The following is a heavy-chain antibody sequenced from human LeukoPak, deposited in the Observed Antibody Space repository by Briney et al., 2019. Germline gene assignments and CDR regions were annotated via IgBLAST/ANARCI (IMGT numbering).Heavy chain of an antibody. CDR3: ARDPLGYCSGGSCYADAFDI. CDR2: IYYSGST. J-gene: IGHJ3*02. CDR1: GGSISSSSYY. V-gene: IGHV4-39*07. D-gene: IGHD2-15*01. Sequence: TSETLSLTCTVSGGSISSSSYYWGWIRQPPGKGLEWIGSIYYSGSTYYNPSLKSRVTISVDTSKNQFSLKLSSVTAADTAVYYCARDPLGYCSGGSCYADAFDIWGQGTMVTVSS.